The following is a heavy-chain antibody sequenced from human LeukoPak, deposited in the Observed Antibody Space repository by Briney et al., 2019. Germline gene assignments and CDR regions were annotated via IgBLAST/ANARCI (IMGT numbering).Heavy chain of an antibody. CDR3: ASSYGSQGRSYYYYYGMDV. CDR1: GYTFTSYD. CDR2: MNPNSGNT. Sequence: ASVKVSCKASGYTFTSYDINWVRQATGQGLEWMGWMNPNSGNTGYAQKFQGRVTMTRNTSISTAYMELSSLRSEDTAVYYCASSYGSQGRSYYYYYGMDVWGQGTTVTVSS. J-gene: IGHJ6*02. D-gene: IGHD5-18*01. V-gene: IGHV1-8*01.